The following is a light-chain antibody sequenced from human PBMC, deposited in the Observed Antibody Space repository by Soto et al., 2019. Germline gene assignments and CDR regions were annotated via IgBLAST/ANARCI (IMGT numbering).Light chain of an antibody. CDR3: QEYTSFLWT. CDR1: QSIRSW. V-gene: IGKV1-5*01. Sequence: HITQSPSTLSASVGDRVTITCRASQSIRSWLAWYQQRPGQAPKVLIYDAANLAAGFPSRFSGGGSVTEFTLTISGLQADDFAPYYCQEYTSFLWTFGRRTKVEIK. J-gene: IGKJ1*01. CDR2: DAA.